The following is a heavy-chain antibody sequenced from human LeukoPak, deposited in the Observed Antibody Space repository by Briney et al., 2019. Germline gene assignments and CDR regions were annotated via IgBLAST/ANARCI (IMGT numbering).Heavy chain of an antibody. CDR3: ARGGDSSGYYLDPVDY. CDR1: GYTFTSYA. CDR2: INTNTGNP. V-gene: IGHV7-4-1*02. Sequence: ASVKVSCKASGYTFTSYAMNWVRQAPGQGLGWMGWINTNTGNPTYAQGFTGRFVFSLDTSVSTAYLQISSLKAEDTAVYYCARGGDSSGYYLDPVDYWGQGTLVTVSS. J-gene: IGHJ4*02. D-gene: IGHD3-22*01.